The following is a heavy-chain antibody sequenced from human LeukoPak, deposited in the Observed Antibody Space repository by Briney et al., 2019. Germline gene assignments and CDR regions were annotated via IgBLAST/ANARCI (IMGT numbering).Heavy chain of an antibody. CDR3: ARVSWSPLAYCGGDCYSRGWFDP. Sequence: PGGSLRLSCAASGFTVSSNYMSWVRQAPGKGLEWVSVIYSGGSTYYADSVKGRFTISRDNSKNTLYLQMNSLRAEDTAVYYCARVSWSPLAYCGGDCYSRGWFDPWGQGTLVTVSS. CDR1: GFTVSSNY. D-gene: IGHD2-21*02. V-gene: IGHV3-53*01. CDR2: IYSGGST. J-gene: IGHJ5*02.